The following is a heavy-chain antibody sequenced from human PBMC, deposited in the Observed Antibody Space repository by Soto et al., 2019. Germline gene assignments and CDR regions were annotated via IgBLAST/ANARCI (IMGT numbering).Heavy chain of an antibody. CDR1: GDSISPYY. J-gene: IGHJ5*02. D-gene: IGHD3-9*01. CDR3: ASAVGGRLRYFDWSPT. Sequence: SETLSLTCTVSGDSISPYYWSWIRQPPGKGLEWVGDINYSGTTNYNPSLKSRVTISVDTSKNQFSLKLSSVTAADTAVYYCASAVGGRLRYFDWSPTWGQGTLVTVSS. CDR2: INYSGTT. V-gene: IGHV4-59*12.